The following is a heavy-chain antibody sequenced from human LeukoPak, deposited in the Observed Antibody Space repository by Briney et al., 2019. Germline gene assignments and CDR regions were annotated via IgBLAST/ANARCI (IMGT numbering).Heavy chain of an antibody. CDR3: ARGIEMATILEPYYFDY. D-gene: IGHD5-24*01. CDR1: GFTFSSYS. Sequence: GGSLRLSCAASGFTFSSYSMNWARQAPGKGLEWVSSISSSSYIYYADSVKGRFTISRDNAKNSLYLQMNSLRAEDTAVYYCARGIEMATILEPYYFDYWGQGTLVTVSS. V-gene: IGHV3-21*01. CDR2: ISSSSYI. J-gene: IGHJ4*02.